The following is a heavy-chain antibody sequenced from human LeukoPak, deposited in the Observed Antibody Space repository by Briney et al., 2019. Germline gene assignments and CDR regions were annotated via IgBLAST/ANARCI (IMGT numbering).Heavy chain of an antibody. CDR2: IRYDGSNK. D-gene: IGHD3-10*01. CDR1: GFTFSSYG. J-gene: IGHJ4*02. CDR3: AKSYASGSFYDY. Sequence: RGSLRLSCAASGFTFSSYGMYWVRQAPGKGLEWVAFIRYDGSNKYYADSVKGRFTVSRDNSKNTLYLQMKSLRAEDTAVYYCAKSYASGSFYDYWGQGTLVTVSS. V-gene: IGHV3-30*02.